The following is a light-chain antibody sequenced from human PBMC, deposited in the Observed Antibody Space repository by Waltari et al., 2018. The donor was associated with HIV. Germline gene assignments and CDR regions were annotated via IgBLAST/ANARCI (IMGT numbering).Light chain of an antibody. CDR1: PSISRW. V-gene: IGKV1-5*03. J-gene: IGKJ1*01. CDR3: QQYDSSLT. Sequence: DIQMTQSPSTLSASVGDRVTITCRATPSISRWLAWYQQKPWKAPKLLIYHASTLHTGVPSRFSGSGSGTEFTLSIDSLQPDDFATYYCQQYDSSLTFGQGTKVDI. CDR2: HAS.